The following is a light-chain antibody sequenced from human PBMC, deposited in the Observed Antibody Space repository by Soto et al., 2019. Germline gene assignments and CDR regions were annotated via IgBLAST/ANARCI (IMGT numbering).Light chain of an antibody. CDR2: DAS. CDR1: QSVSTY. V-gene: IGKV3-11*01. CDR3: QQRSNWPVT. Sequence: EIVLTQSPASLSLSPGERATLSCRASQSVSTYLAWYQQKPGQAPRLLIYDASSRATGIPARFSGSGSGTEFTLTISSLEPEVFAVYYCQQRSNWPVTFGQGTRVEIK. J-gene: IGKJ1*01.